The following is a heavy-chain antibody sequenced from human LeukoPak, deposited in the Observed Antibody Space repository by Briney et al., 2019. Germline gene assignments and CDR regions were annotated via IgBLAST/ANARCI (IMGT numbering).Heavy chain of an antibody. Sequence: GASVKVSCKTSGYSFSDYHIHWVRQAPGQGLEWMGIINPSGGNTNYAQKFQGRVTMTRDMSASTVYMELSSLRSEDTAVYYCARRSQSGCSDYWGQGTLVTVSS. CDR1: GYSFSDYH. J-gene: IGHJ4*02. V-gene: IGHV1-46*01. D-gene: IGHD3-3*01. CDR3: ARRSQSGCSDY. CDR2: INPSGGNT.